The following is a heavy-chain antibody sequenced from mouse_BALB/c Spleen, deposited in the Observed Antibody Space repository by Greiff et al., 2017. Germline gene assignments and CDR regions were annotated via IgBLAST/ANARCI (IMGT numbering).Heavy chain of an antibody. J-gene: IGHJ1*01. Sequence: EVKLVESGGGLVQPGGSLKLSCAASGFTFSSYGMSWVRQTPDKRLELVATINSNGGSTYYPDSVKGRFTISRDNAKNTLYLQMSSLKSEDTAMYYCARDSDYYVSSYQLYWYFDVWGAGTTVTVSS. D-gene: IGHD1-1*01. CDR1: GFTFSSYG. V-gene: IGHV5-6-3*01. CDR3: ARDSDYYVSSYQLYWYFDV. CDR2: INSNGGST.